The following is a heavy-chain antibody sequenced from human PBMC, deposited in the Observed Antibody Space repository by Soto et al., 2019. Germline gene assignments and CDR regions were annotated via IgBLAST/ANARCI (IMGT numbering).Heavy chain of an antibody. CDR1: GFTFSDYY. D-gene: IGHD4-17*01. V-gene: IGHV3-11*06. Sequence: QVQLVESGGGLVKPGGSLRLSCAASGFTFSDYYMSWIRQAPGKGLEWVSYISSSSSYTNYADSVKGRFTISRDNAKNSLYLQMNSLRAEDTAVYYCARDRGTYGDYFLGYYYYGMDVWGQGTTVTVSS. J-gene: IGHJ6*02. CDR2: ISSSSSYT. CDR3: ARDRGTYGDYFLGYYYYGMDV.